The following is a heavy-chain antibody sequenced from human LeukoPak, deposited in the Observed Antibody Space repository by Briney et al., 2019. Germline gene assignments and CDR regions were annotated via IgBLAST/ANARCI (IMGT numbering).Heavy chain of an antibody. Sequence: SQTLSLTCAISGDSVSSNSAAGNWIRQSPSRGLEWLGRTYYRSKWYNDYAVSVKSRITINPDTSKNQFSLQLNSVTPEDTAVYYCARARVTYYCGSGSYYYYGMDVWGQGTTVTVSS. CDR2: TYYRSKWYN. D-gene: IGHD3-10*01. CDR3: ARARVTYYCGSGSYYYYGMDV. J-gene: IGHJ6*02. V-gene: IGHV6-1*01. CDR1: GDSVSSNSAA.